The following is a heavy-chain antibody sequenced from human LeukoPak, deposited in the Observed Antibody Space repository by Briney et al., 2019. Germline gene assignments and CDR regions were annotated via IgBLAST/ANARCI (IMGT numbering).Heavy chain of an antibody. J-gene: IGHJ4*02. Sequence: SETLSLTCTVSGGSISSYYWSWIRQPPGKGLEWIGYIYYSGSTNYNPSLKSRVTISVDTPKNQFSLKLSSVTAADTAVYYCARVSEAGAPYFDYWGQGTLVTVSS. CDR3: ARVSEAGAPYFDY. V-gene: IGHV4-59*01. CDR1: GGSISSYY. CDR2: IYYSGST. D-gene: IGHD6-19*01.